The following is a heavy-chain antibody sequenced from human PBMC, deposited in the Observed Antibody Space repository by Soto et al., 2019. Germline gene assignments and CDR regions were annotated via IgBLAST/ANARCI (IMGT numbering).Heavy chain of an antibody. D-gene: IGHD6-6*01. CDR1: GYSFTSYW. J-gene: IGHJ6*02. V-gene: IGHV5-10-1*01. Sequence: PGESLKISCQGSGYSFTSYWISWVRQMPGKGLEWMGRIDPSDSYTNYSPSFQGHVTISADKSISTAYLQWSSLKASDTAMYYCARREQLVPYYYYGMDVWGQGTTVTVSS. CDR3: ARREQLVPYYYYGMDV. CDR2: IDPSDSYT.